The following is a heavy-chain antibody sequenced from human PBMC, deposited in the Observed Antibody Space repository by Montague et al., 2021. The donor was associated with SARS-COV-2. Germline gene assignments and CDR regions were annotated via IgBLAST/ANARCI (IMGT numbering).Heavy chain of an antibody. CDR3: ARDPWRITIFGLVNRYGMDV. Sequence: SETLSLTCTVSGGSVSSGSYYWSWIRQPPGKGLEWIGYIYYSGSTNYNPSLKSRVTISVDTSKNQFSLKLSSVTAADTDVYYCARDPWRITIFGLVNRYGMDVWGQGTTVTVSS. D-gene: IGHD3-3*01. CDR1: GGSVSSGSYY. J-gene: IGHJ6*02. CDR2: IYYSGST. V-gene: IGHV4-61*01.